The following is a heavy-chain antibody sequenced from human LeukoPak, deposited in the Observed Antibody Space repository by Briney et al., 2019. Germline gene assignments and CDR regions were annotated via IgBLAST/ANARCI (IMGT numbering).Heavy chain of an antibody. CDR1: GFTFDDYT. Sequence: AGSLRLSCAASGFTFDDYTMHWVRQAPGKGLEWVSLISWDGGSTYYADSVKGRFTISRDNSKNSLYLQMNSLRTEDTALYYCAKAGDSSGYTNWFDPWGQGTLVTVSS. CDR2: ISWDGGST. J-gene: IGHJ5*02. V-gene: IGHV3-43*01. CDR3: AKAGDSSGYTNWFDP. D-gene: IGHD3-22*01.